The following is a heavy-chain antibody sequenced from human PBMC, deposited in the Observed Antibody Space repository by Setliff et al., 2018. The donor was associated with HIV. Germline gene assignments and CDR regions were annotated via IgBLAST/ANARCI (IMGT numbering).Heavy chain of an antibody. CDR2: IYHSGIT. D-gene: IGHD1-26*01. CDR3: ARLGYSGSLVGAFDI. J-gene: IGHJ3*02. V-gene: IGHV4-38-2*02. Sequence: NPSETLSLTCTVSGYSISSGYYWGWIRQPPGKGLKWIGSIYHSGITYYNSSLKSRVTISVDTSKNQFSLNLTSVTAADTAVYYCARLGYSGSLVGAFDIWGQGTMVTVSS. CDR1: GYSISSGYY.